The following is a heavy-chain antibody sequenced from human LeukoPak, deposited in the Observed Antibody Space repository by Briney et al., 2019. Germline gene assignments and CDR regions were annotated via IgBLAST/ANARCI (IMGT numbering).Heavy chain of an antibody. Sequence: SVTLSLTCTVAGGSISTYYWTWIRQPPGKGLEWIGYIYYSGSTNYNPSLKSRVTISVDTSKNQFSLKLSSVTAADTAVYYCARGYSSSWYYFDYWGQGTLVTVSS. CDR3: ARGYSSSWYYFDY. D-gene: IGHD6-13*01. V-gene: IGHV4-59*01. CDR1: GGSISTYY. J-gene: IGHJ4*02. CDR2: IYYSGST.